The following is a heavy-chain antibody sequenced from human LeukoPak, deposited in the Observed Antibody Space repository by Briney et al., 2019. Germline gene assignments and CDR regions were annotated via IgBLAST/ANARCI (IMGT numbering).Heavy chain of an antibody. V-gene: IGHV3-21*01. CDR1: KFSFSSYW. CDR3: ARDFLGEWELHNWFDP. Sequence: GGSLRLSCAASKFSFSSYWMHWVRQAPGKGLEWVSSISSSSSYIYYADSVKGRFTISRDNAKNSLYLQMNSLRAEDTAVYYCARDFLGEWELHNWFDPWGQGTLVTVSS. D-gene: IGHD1-26*01. CDR2: ISSSSSYI. J-gene: IGHJ5*02.